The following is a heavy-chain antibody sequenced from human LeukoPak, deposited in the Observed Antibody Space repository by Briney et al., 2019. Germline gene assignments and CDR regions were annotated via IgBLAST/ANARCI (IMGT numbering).Heavy chain of an antibody. V-gene: IGHV3-66*01. D-gene: IGHD3-22*01. CDR2: IYSGGST. CDR1: GFTISNSW. CDR3: ARAYYYDSSGLYYFDY. Sequence: GGSLRLPCAASGFTISNSWMSWVRQAPGKGLEWVSVIYSGGSTYYADSVKGRFTISRDNSKNTLYLQMNSLRAEDTAVYYCARAYYYDSSGLYYFDYWGQGTLVTVSS. J-gene: IGHJ4*02.